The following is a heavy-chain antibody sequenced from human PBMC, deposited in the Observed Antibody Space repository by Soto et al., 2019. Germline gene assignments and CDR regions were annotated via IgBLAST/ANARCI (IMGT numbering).Heavy chain of an antibody. J-gene: IGHJ6*02. V-gene: IGHV3-23*01. CDR2: ISGGGGST. Sequence: GGSLRLSCAASGFTFSSYAMSWVRQAPGKGLEWFSAISGGGGSTYYADSVKGRFTISRDNSKNTLYLQMNSLRAEDTAVYYCAKDYLEDIVVVVAASGMDVWGQGTTVTVSS. CDR3: AKDYLEDIVVVVAASGMDV. CDR1: GFTFSSYA. D-gene: IGHD2-15*01.